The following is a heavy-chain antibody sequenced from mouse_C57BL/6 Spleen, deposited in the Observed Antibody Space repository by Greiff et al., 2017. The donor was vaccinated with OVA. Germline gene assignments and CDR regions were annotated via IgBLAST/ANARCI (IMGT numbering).Heavy chain of an antibody. CDR3: TRWEATMAYYCDY. CDR2: IDPETGGT. V-gene: IGHV1-15*01. D-gene: IGHD2-1*01. Sequence: VQLQQSGAELVRPGASVTLSCKASGYTFTDYEMHWVKQTPVHGLEWIGAIDPETGGTAYNQKFKGKAILSADKSSSTAYMELRSLTSEDSAVYYCTRWEATMAYYCDYWGQGTTLTVSS. J-gene: IGHJ2*01. CDR1: GYTFTDYE.